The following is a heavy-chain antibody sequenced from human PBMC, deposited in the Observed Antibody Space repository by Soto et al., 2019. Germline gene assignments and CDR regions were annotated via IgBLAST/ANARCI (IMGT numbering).Heavy chain of an antibody. D-gene: IGHD2-2*02. Sequence: ASVKVSCMASGYTFTNYYIHWVRQAPGQALEWMGKNRPSGGSTNSEQKFQGRVTMTRDTATSTVDMELSSLRSEDTAIYYCARDRWDCRSTSCYSGSHWFDPWGQGTLVTVSS. CDR2: NRPSGGST. CDR1: GYTFTNYY. J-gene: IGHJ5*02. V-gene: IGHV1-46*01. CDR3: ARDRWDCRSTSCYSGSHWFDP.